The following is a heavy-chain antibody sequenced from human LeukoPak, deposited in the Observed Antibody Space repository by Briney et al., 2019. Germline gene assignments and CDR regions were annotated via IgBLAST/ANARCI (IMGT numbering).Heavy chain of an antibody. CDR1: GFTFTSDA. Sequence: GGSLRLSCVAPGFTFTSDAMSWVRQAPGKGLEWVANIKQDGSEKSYVESVRGRFTISRDNAKNSLYLQLNSLRAEDTALYYCARDNPPDYWGQGTLVTVSS. CDR2: IKQDGSEK. V-gene: IGHV3-7*03. J-gene: IGHJ4*02. CDR3: ARDNPPDY.